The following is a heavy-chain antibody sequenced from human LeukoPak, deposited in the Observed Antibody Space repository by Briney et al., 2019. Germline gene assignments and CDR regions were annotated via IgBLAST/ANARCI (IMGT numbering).Heavy chain of an antibody. D-gene: IGHD5-18*01. V-gene: IGHV1-2*06. J-gene: IGHJ4*02. CDR1: GYTFTGYY. CDR2: INSNSGGT. Sequence: ASVKVSCKASGYTFTGYYMHWVRQAPGQGLEWMGRINSNSGGTNSAQKFQGRVTTTRDTSISTAYMELSRLRSDDTAVYYCARAYTAVVEPHLDYWGQGTLVAVSS. CDR3: ARAYTAVVEPHLDY.